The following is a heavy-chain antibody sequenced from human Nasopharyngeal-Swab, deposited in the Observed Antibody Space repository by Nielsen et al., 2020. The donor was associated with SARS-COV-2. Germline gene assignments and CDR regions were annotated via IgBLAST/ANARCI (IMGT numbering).Heavy chain of an antibody. D-gene: IGHD3-16*01. V-gene: IGHV1-46*01. CDR3: ARGAVHHMLDL. CDR2: IIPSEGST. Sequence: ARHAPGQGPEWLGLIIPSEGSTAYAQKFQGRVTMTRDTSTSTAYMELSSLRSDDTAVYFCARGAVHHMLDLWGQGTRVTVSS. J-gene: IGHJ5*02.